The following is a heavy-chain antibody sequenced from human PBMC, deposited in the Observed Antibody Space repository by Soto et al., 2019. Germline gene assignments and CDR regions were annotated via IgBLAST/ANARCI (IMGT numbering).Heavy chain of an antibody. V-gene: IGHV3-30-3*01. CDR3: ARDFSVFRSYYDFWSGYYDL. J-gene: IGHJ2*01. CDR2: ITNDGSNK. CDR1: GCTFSTDS. D-gene: IGHD3-3*01. Sequence: GGSLRLSCVASGCTFSTDSMDWVRQAPGKGLEWVADITNDGSNKYYADSVKGRFTISRDNSKNTLYLQMNSLRAEDTAVYYCARDFSVFRSYYDFWSGYYDLWGRGTLVTVSS.